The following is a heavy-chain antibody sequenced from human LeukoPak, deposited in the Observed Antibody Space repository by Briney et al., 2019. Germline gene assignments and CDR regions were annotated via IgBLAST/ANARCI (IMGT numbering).Heavy chain of an antibody. J-gene: IGHJ3*02. CDR2: IDSDGSST. CDR3: ARDLGDIVVVVAASNAFDI. CDR1: VFTFCSYW. D-gene: IGHD2-15*01. Sequence: GGSLSLSCAVSVFTFCSYWMHWVREAPGRGVVGVSRIDSDGSSTSCADSVKGRFTISRDNAKNTLYLQMNSLRAEDTAVYYCARDLGDIVVVVAASNAFDIWGQGTMVTVSS. V-gene: IGHV3-74*01.